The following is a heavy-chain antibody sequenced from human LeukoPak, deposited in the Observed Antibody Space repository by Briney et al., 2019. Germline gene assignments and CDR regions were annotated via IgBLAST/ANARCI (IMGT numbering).Heavy chain of an antibody. V-gene: IGHV1-8*01. Sequence: GASVKVSCKASGYTFTSYDISWVRQATGQGLEWMGWMNPNSGNTGYAQKFQGRVTMTRNTSISTAYMELSSLRSEDTAVYYCASRRVGSSSPRSFDYWGQGTLVTVSS. CDR3: ASRRVGSSSPRSFDY. D-gene: IGHD6-13*01. J-gene: IGHJ4*02. CDR1: GYTFTSYD. CDR2: MNPNSGNT.